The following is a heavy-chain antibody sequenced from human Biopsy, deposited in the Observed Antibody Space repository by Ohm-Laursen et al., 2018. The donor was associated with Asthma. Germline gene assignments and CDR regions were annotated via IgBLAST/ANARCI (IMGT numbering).Heavy chain of an antibody. Sequence: SSVKVSCKASGYTFTSFALHWVRRAPGQRLEWFGWVNTNTGKPTFAPGFTGRFVLSSDASVTTAYLQITSLKTEDTALYYCARGRMIFGAPEYWGQGTLVTVSS. V-gene: IGHV7-4-1*02. CDR1: GYTFTSFA. CDR3: ARGRMIFGAPEY. CDR2: VNTNTGKP. J-gene: IGHJ4*02. D-gene: IGHD3/OR15-3a*01.